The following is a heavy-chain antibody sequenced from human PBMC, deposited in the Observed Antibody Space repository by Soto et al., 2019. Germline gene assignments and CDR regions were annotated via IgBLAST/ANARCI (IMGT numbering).Heavy chain of an antibody. Sequence: GGSLRLSCSVSEFIFNNAWMNWVRQAPGKGLEWVGRIKRKIESGTTGYAAPVKGRFTVSRDDSKNTVYLQMNSLKTEDTAVYYCTADSTATWDYGMDVWGQGTTVTVSS. D-gene: IGHD2-21*02. CDR3: TADSTATWDYGMDV. CDR2: IKRKIESGTT. J-gene: IGHJ6*02. CDR1: EFIFNNAW. V-gene: IGHV3-15*01.